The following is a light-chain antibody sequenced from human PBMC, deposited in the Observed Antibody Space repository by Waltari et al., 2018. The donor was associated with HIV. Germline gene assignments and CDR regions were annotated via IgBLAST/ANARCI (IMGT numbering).Light chain of an antibody. J-gene: IGLJ2*01. CDR1: SSNVRSNT. CDR3: AAWDDSLKVV. CDR2: SNN. Sequence: QSVLTQPPSASGTPGQRVTISCSGSSSNVRSNTVNWYQHLPGTSPKLLIYSNNPRPSGVPDRFSGSKSGTSASLAISGLQFEDEADYYCAAWDDSLKVVFGGGTKLTVL. V-gene: IGLV1-44*01.